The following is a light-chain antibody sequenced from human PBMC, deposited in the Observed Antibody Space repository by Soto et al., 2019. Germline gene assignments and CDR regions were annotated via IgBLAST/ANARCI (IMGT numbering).Light chain of an antibody. CDR1: QSVSST. CDR2: VAS. CDR3: QQYNNWPPDRT. V-gene: IGKV3-15*01. Sequence: EIVMTQSPATLSVSPGERATLSGRASQSVSSTLAWYQQKPGQAPRLLIYVASTMATGIPARFSGSWYGTEFSLTISSMQSEAFAIYFCQQYNNWPPDRTFGQGTNVEIK. J-gene: IGKJ1*01.